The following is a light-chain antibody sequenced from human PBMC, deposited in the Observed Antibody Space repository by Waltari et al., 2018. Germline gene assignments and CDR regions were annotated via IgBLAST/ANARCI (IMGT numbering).Light chain of an antibody. Sequence: DIVLTQSPATLSLSPGERVTLSCRASQSISNFLAWYQQRPGQAPRLLMYDASKRAIGIPARFSGSGSGTDFTLTISSLEPEDSGIYYCQQRNGWPPMYTFGQGTKLEIK. CDR1: QSISNF. V-gene: IGKV3-11*01. J-gene: IGKJ2*01. CDR2: DAS. CDR3: QQRNGWPPMYT.